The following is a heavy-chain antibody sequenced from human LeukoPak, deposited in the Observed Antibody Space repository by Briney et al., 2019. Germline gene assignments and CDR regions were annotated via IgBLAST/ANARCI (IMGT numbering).Heavy chain of an antibody. Sequence: SETLSLTCTVSGGSISSSSYYWGWIRQPPGKGLEWIGSIYYSGSTYYNPSLKSRVTISVDTSKNQFSLKLSSVTAADTAVYYCARPSGRVSSSLRIDPWGQGTLVTVSS. CDR1: GGSISSSSYY. J-gene: IGHJ5*02. CDR3: ARPSGRVSSSLRIDP. CDR2: IYYSGST. V-gene: IGHV4-39*01. D-gene: IGHD6-13*01.